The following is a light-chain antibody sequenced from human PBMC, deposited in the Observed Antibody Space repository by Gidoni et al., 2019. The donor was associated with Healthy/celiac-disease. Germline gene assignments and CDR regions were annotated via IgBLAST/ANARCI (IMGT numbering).Light chain of an antibody. Sequence: QSALTQPASVPGSPGQSIPSSCPGTSSAVGGYNYVSWYQQHPGKAPKLMIYEVSNRPSGVPDRFSGSKSGNTASLTISGLQAEDEADYYCSSYTSSSTPLYVFGTGTKVTVL. J-gene: IGLJ1*01. CDR2: EVS. CDR1: SSAVGGYNY. CDR3: SSYTSSSTPLYV. V-gene: IGLV2-14*01.